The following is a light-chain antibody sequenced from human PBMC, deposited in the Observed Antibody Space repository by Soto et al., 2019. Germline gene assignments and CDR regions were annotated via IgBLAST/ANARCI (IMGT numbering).Light chain of an antibody. CDR3: SSYTSSSTLVV. J-gene: IGLJ2*01. V-gene: IGLV2-14*01. CDR1: SSDVGGYNY. Sequence: QSVLTQPASVSGSPGPSITISCTGTSSDVGGYNYVSWYQQHPGKDPKLMIYDVSTRPSGVSNRFSGSKSGNAAYLNISGLQAEDEADYYCSSYTSSSTLVVFGGGTKLTVL. CDR2: DVS.